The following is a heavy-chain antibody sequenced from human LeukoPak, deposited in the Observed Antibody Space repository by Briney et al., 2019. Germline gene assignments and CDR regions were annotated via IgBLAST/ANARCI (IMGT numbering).Heavy chain of an antibody. CDR3: ARVPYYYGSGTSRIDY. CDR2: INHSGST. J-gene: IGHJ4*02. V-gene: IGHV4-34*01. D-gene: IGHD3-10*01. CDR1: GGSFSGYY. Sequence: SETLSLTCAVYGGSFSGYYWGWIRQPPGKGLEWIGEINHSGSTNYNPSLKSRVTISVDTSKNQFSLKLSSVTAADTAVYYCARVPYYYGSGTSRIDYWGQGTLVTVSS.